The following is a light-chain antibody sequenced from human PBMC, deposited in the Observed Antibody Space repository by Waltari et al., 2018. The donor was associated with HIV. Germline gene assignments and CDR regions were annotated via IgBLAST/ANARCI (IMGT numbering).Light chain of an antibody. CDR3: MQGTHSPPYT. Sequence: DVVMTQSPLSLPVTLGQPAPISCTSGESLVHSDGNTYLTWFQQRPGQSPRTLLYKVANGDSGGPERVSGRGSGTDFRRKISRVEAEDVGVYYCMQGTHSPPYTFGQGTKLEIK. J-gene: IGKJ2*01. CDR1: ESLVHSDGNTY. V-gene: IGKV2-30*02. CDR2: KVA.